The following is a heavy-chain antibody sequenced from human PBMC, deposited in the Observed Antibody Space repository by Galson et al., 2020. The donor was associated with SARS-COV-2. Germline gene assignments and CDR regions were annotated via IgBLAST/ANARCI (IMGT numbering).Heavy chain of an antibody. CDR2: FYQDGTS. V-gene: IGHV4-38-2*01. CDR1: GFPVRRGPF. J-gene: IGHJ6*02. Sequence: SETLSLTCAASGFPVRRGPFWGWIRQPPGRCLEWIGNFYQDGTSYYNPSLNSRVSIAIDTSTNVVSLSLISVTAADTAVYYCARHASEGSGGGCTHHYFAAMDVWGQGTTVIVSS. CDR3: ARHASEGSGGGCTHHYFAAMDV. D-gene: IGHD2-15*01.